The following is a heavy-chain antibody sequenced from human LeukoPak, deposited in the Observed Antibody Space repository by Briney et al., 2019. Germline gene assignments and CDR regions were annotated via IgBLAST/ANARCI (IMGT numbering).Heavy chain of an antibody. CDR1: GYTFTSYD. V-gene: IGHV1-8*01. D-gene: IGHD2-15*01. J-gene: IGHJ4*02. Sequence: GASVKVSCQASGYTFTSYDINWVRQATGQGLEWMGWMNPNSGNTGYAQKFQGRVTMTRNTSISTAYMELSSLRYEDTAVYYCARGLAWYCSGGSCENNDYWGQGTLVTVSS. CDR2: MNPNSGNT. CDR3: ARGLAWYCSGGSCENNDY.